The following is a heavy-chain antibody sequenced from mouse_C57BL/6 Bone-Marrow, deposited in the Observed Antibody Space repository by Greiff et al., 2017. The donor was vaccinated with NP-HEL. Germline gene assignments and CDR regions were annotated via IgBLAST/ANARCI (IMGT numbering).Heavy chain of an antibody. Sequence: EVKLMESGGGLVKPGGSLKLSCAASGFTFSSYAMSWVRRTPEKRLEWVATISDGGSYTYYPDNVKGRFTISRDNAKNNLYLQMSHLKSEDTAMYYCARYYGSRYYYAMDYWGQGTSVTVSS. CDR2: ISDGGSYT. CDR3: ARYYGSRYYYAMDY. V-gene: IGHV5-4*03. J-gene: IGHJ4*01. D-gene: IGHD1-1*01. CDR1: GFTFSSYA.